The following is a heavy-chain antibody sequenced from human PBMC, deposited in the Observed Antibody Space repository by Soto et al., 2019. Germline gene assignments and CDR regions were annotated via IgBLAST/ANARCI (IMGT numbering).Heavy chain of an antibody. CDR3: ARGVTVVVVAATTPQGWFDP. D-gene: IGHD2-15*01. CDR2: ISSSSSYI. J-gene: IGHJ5*02. Sequence: PGGSLRLSCAASGFTFSSYSMNWVRQAPGKGLEWVSSISSSSSYIYYADSVKGRFTISRDNAKNSLYLQMNSLRAEDTAVYYCARGVTVVVVAATTPQGWFDPWGQGTLVTVSS. CDR1: GFTFSSYS. V-gene: IGHV3-21*01.